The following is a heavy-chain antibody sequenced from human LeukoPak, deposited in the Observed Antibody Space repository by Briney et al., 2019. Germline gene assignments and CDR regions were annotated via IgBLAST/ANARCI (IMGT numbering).Heavy chain of an antibody. D-gene: IGHD3-9*01. CDR3: ARDGSDWYYDILTGKKDLVDY. Sequence: APLKGSCKAFGYTFTSYAINWVRQAPGQGLGWVGIINPSGGRTSYAQKFQGRVTMTRDTSTSTVYMELRSLRSDDTAVYYCARDGSDWYYDILTGKKDLVDYWGQGTLVTVSS. J-gene: IGHJ4*02. CDR2: INPSGGRT. V-gene: IGHV1-46*01. CDR1: GYTFTSYA.